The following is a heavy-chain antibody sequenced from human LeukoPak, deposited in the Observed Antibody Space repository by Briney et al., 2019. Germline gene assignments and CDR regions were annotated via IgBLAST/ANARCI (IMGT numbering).Heavy chain of an antibody. CDR3: ARGEGAGAFDY. CDR1: GGTFSSYA. J-gene: IGHJ4*02. Sequence: ASVKVSCKASGGTFSSYAISWVRQAPGQGLEWMGRIIPILGIANYAQKFQGRVTITADKSTSTAYMELSSLRSEDTAVYYCARGEGAGAFDYWGQGTLVTVSS. V-gene: IGHV1-69*04. CDR2: IIPILGIA. D-gene: IGHD3-10*01.